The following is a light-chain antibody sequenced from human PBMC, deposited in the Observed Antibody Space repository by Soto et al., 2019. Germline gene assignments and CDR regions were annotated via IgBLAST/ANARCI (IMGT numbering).Light chain of an antibody. Sequence: QSALTQPASVSGSPGQSITISCTGTSSDVGGYNYVSWYQHHPGKAPKLMIYAVSYRPSGVSNRFSGSKSDNTASLTISGLQAEDEADYYCSSYTSSSTLNWVFGGGTQLTVL. CDR3: SSYTSSSTLNWV. CDR1: SSDVGGYNY. V-gene: IGLV2-14*03. CDR2: AVS. J-gene: IGLJ3*02.